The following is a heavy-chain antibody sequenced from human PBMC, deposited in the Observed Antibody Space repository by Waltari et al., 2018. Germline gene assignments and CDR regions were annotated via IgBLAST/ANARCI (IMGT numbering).Heavy chain of an antibody. V-gene: IGHV1-69*05. J-gene: IGHJ6*02. CDR2: IIPLFGTA. Sequence: QVQLVQSGAEVKKPGSSVKVSCKASGGTFSSYAISWVRQAPGQGLEGMGGIIPLFGTANYEQKCQGRVTITTDESTSTAYMELNSLRAEDTAVYYCAREGSGSSYGMDVWGQGTTVTVSS. CDR1: GGTFSSYA. CDR3: AREGSGSSYGMDV. D-gene: IGHD3-10*01.